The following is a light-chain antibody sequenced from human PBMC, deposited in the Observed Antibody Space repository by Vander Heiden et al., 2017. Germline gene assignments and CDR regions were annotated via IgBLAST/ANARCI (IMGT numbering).Light chain of an antibody. CDR1: QDIRNE. V-gene: IGKV1-17*01. Sequence: DIQMTQSPSSLSASVADRVTITCRACQDIRNEVGWYQQKPGKAPRRLIYGASSWQSGVPSRFSGSGSGTEFTLTISSLQPEDFATYFCLQYNSYPITFGQGTRLENK. CDR2: GAS. CDR3: LQYNSYPIT. J-gene: IGKJ5*01.